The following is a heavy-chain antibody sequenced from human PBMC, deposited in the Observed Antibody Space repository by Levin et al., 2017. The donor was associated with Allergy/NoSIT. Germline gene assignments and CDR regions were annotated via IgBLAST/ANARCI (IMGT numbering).Heavy chain of an antibody. CDR2: IYGSGTT. CDR1: GDSINNYY. J-gene: IGHJ4*02. V-gene: IGHV4-59*12. D-gene: IGHD3-22*01. CDR3: AMSSGYYYVFDF. Sequence: SQTLSLTCTVSGDSINNYYWSWIRQPPGKGLEWIGYIYGSGTTYYNPSLQSRVTISADTSKNQHSLKLSSVTAADTALYFCAMSSGYYYVFDFWGQGTLVTVSS.